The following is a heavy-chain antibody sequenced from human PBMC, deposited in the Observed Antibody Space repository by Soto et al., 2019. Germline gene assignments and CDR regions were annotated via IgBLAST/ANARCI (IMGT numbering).Heavy chain of an antibody. Sequence: QGQLVESGGGAVQPGRSLRLSCAASGFIFNNYGMHWVRQAPGKGLEWVALISHDGSNKYYADYLKGRSTISRDNSKNTLYLQMNSLRAEDTAVYYCARDRRVKARSGSLSFWGQGTLVTVSS. CDR1: GFIFNNYG. J-gene: IGHJ4*02. CDR3: ARDRRVKARSGSLSF. D-gene: IGHD3-10*01. V-gene: IGHV3-30*03. CDR2: ISHDGSNK.